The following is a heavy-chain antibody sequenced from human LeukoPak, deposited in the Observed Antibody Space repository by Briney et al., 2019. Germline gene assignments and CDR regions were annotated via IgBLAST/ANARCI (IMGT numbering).Heavy chain of an antibody. CDR1: GYSFTGYY. Sequence: ASVKVSCKASGYSFTGYYMHWVRQAPGQGLEWMGWINPYSGGANYAQKFQGRVTMTRDTSISTAYMELSRLRSDDTAVYYCVRDRTKYCSSTSCPLDYWGQGTLVTVSS. V-gene: IGHV1-2*02. CDR3: VRDRTKYCSSTSCPLDY. J-gene: IGHJ4*02. D-gene: IGHD2-2*01. CDR2: INPYSGGA.